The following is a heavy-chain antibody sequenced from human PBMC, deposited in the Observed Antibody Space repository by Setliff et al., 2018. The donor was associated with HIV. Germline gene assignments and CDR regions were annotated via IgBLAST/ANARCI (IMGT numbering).Heavy chain of an antibody. CDR3: ARISVASRYNSDMDV. D-gene: IGHD5-12*01. CDR1: GLTFSTFA. CDR2: ITYDATRT. Sequence: PGGSLRLSCVASGLTFSTFAMHWVRQAPGKGLEWVSVITYDATRTSYADSVKGRFTISRDNSKNTVFLQLNTLRPEDTAVYYCARISVASRYNSDMDVWGKGTTVTVSS. J-gene: IGHJ6*03. V-gene: IGHV3-30*01.